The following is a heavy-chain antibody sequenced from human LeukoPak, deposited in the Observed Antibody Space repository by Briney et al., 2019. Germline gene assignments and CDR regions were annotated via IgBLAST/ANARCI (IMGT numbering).Heavy chain of an antibody. CDR1: GFTFSPFA. J-gene: IGHJ3*02. CDR2: ISYDGSNK. V-gene: IGHV3-30-3*01. CDR3: ARNHDTTHDAFDI. Sequence: GGSLRLSCAASGFTFSPFAMHWVRQAPGKGLEWVAVISYDGSNKYYADSVKGRFTISRDNSKNTLYLQMNSLRAEDTAVYYCARNHDTTHDAFDIWGQGTMVTVSS. D-gene: IGHD3-22*01.